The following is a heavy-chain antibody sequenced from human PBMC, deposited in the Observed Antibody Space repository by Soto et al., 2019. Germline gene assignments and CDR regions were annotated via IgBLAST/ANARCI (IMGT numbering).Heavy chain of an antibody. CDR1: GFTFSSYS. D-gene: IGHD3-22*01. Sequence: EVQLVESGGGLVKPGGSLRLSCAASGFTFSSYSMNWVRQAPGKGLEWVSSISSSSSYIYYADSVKGRFTISRDNAKNSRYLQMNILRAEDKAVYYCARGPPLPDYDSSGYYSEYFQHWGQGTLVTVSS. CDR2: ISSSSSYI. J-gene: IGHJ1*01. CDR3: ARGPPLPDYDSSGYYSEYFQH. V-gene: IGHV3-21*01.